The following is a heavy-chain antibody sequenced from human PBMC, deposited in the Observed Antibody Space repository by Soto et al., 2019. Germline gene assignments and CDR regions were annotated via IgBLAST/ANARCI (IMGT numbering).Heavy chain of an antibody. D-gene: IGHD4-4*01. Sequence: PSETLSLTCAVYGGSFSDYYWSWIRQPPGKGLEWIGEIYHSGSTYYNPSLKSRVTISVDTSKNQFSLKLSSVTAADTAVYYCARDYSNFNSYYYYGMDVWGQGTTVTVSS. V-gene: IGHV4-34*09. CDR3: ARDYSNFNSYYYYGMDV. CDR1: GGSFSDYY. J-gene: IGHJ6*02. CDR2: IYHSGST.